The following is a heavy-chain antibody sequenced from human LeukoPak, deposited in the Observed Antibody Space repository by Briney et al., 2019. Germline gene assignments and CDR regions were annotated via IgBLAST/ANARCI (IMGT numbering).Heavy chain of an antibody. CDR2: ISSSSSFI. CDR3: ARDLISSSHDSFDM. Sequence: GGSLRLSRAASGFTFSSYTMNWVRQAPGKGLEWVSSISSSSSFIYYADSVKGRFTISRDNAKNSLFLQMDSLRAEDTAVYYCARDLISSSHDSFDMWGQGTMVTVSS. J-gene: IGHJ3*02. D-gene: IGHD6-13*01. V-gene: IGHV3-21*01. CDR1: GFTFSSYT.